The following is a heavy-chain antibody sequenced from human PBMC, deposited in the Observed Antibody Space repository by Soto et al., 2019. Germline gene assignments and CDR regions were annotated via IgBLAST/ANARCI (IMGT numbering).Heavy chain of an antibody. D-gene: IGHD6-19*01. CDR2: ILPIFGTP. V-gene: IGHV1-69*13. CDR3: AMAQGSGWYSADY. Sequence: SVKVSCKASGGTFSNSAIIWVRQAPGQGLEWMGGILPIFGTPNYAQKFQGRLTISADEFSSTAYMELNILRSEDTAVYYCAMAQGSGWYSADYWGQGTLVTVSS. CDR1: GGTFSNSA. J-gene: IGHJ4*02.